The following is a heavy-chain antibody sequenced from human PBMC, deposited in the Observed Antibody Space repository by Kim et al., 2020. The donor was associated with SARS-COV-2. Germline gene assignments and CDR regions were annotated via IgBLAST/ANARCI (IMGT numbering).Heavy chain of an antibody. CDR3: AKYICGSVRGVTSYYYYGIDV. Sequence: GGSLRLSCAASGFTFDDYDMHWVRQAPGKGLEWVSGLSWNSGSIGYADSVKGRFTISRDNAKRALYLQMNSLRAEDTALYYCAKYICGSVRGVTSYYYYGIDVWGQGTTVTVSS. J-gene: IGHJ6*02. V-gene: IGHV3-9*01. CDR2: LSWNSGSI. CDR1: GFTFDDYD. D-gene: IGHD3-10*01.